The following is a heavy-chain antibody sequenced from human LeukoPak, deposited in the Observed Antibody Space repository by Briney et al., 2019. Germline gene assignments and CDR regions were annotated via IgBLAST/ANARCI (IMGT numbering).Heavy chain of an antibody. CDR2: ISWNSGSI. J-gene: IGHJ3*02. CDR1: GFTFDDYA. V-gene: IGHV3-9*01. Sequence: GGSLRLSCAASGFTFDDYAMHWVRQAPGKGLEWVSGISWNSGSIGYADSVKGRFTISRDNAKNSLYLQMNSLGAEDTALYYCAKVLSGSYYGAFDIWGQGTMVTVSS. CDR3: AKVLSGSYYGAFDI. D-gene: IGHD1-26*01.